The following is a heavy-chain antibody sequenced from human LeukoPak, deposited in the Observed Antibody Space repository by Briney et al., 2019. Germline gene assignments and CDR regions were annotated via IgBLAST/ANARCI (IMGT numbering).Heavy chain of an antibody. CDR2: INTHTGHP. V-gene: IGHV7-4-1*02. J-gene: IGHJ4*02. CDR3: SRGSGYSSSWPPR. Sequence: ASVKVSCKASGYTFTTYAMNWVRQPPGQGLEWMVWINTHTGHPTYTQAFTERFVFSLDTSVSTAYLQISSLKAEDTAVYYCSRGSGYSSSWPPRWGEGTLVTVSS. CDR1: GYTFTTYA. D-gene: IGHD6-13*01.